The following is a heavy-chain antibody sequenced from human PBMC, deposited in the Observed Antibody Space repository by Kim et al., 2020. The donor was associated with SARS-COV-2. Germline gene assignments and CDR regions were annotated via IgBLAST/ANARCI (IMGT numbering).Heavy chain of an antibody. Sequence: GGSLRLSCTASGFTFSSYEFNWVRQAPGKGLEWLSYISSDGTAVYYADSVKGRFNMSRDNVRKLVYLQLNNVGAEDTAVYYCAANGGDFFDYWGQGTLVTVSS. CDR2: ISSDGTAV. J-gene: IGHJ4*02. V-gene: IGHV3-48*03. D-gene: IGHD3-16*01. CDR3: AANGGDFFDY. CDR1: GFTFSSYE.